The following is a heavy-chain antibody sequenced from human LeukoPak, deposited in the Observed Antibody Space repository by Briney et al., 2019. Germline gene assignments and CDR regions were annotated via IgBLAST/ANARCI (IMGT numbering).Heavy chain of an antibody. Sequence: GGSLRLSCAASGFTFSSYAMSWVRQAPGKGLEWVSAISGSGGSTYYADSVKGRFTISRDNSKNTLYLQMNSLRAEDTAVYYCAKDLLRYCSGGSCRYYFDYWGQGTLVTVSS. CDR2: ISGSGGST. V-gene: IGHV3-23*01. CDR3: AKDLLRYCSGGSCRYYFDY. D-gene: IGHD2-15*01. CDR1: GFTFSSYA. J-gene: IGHJ4*02.